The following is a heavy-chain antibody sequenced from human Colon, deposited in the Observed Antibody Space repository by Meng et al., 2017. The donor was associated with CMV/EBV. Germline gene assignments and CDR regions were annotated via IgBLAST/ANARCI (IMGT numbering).Heavy chain of an antibody. Sequence: GESLKISCAASGFTFDDYAMHWVRQAPGKGLEWVSRIKSDGSKTEYAESVRGRFTISRDNAKNTLYLEMNTLRVEDTAVYYCTRDAGSSTSMDYWGQGTLVTVSS. CDR1: GFTFDDYA. J-gene: IGHJ4*02. D-gene: IGHD6-6*01. CDR3: TRDAGSSTSMDY. CDR2: IKSDGSKT. V-gene: IGHV3-74*03.